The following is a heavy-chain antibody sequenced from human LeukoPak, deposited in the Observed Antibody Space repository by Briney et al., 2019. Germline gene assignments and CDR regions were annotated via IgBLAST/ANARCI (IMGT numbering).Heavy chain of an antibody. V-gene: IGHV4-59*08. D-gene: IGHD3-10*01. J-gene: IGHJ4*02. CDR3: ARQVWFGEREFDY. Sequence: SETLSLTCTVAGGSISRYYWSWIRQPPGKGLEWIGYIYYSGSTNYNPSLKSRVTISVDTSKNQFSLKLSSVTAADTAVYYCARQVWFGEREFDYWGQGTLVTVSS. CDR1: GGSISRYY. CDR2: IYYSGST.